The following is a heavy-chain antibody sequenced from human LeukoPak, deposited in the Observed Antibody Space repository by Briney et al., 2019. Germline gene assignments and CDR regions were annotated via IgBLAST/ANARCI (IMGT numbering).Heavy chain of an antibody. CDR1: GFSFSTYD. D-gene: IGHD6-19*01. Sequence: GGSLRLSCAGSGFSFSTYDMLWIRQAPGKGLEWVSAIGSGGDTYYAGSVKGRFTISRESAKNSFYLQMNSLNAGDTAVYFCARAVAGTDEIDSWGQGTLVTVSS. CDR3: ARAVAGTDEIDS. J-gene: IGHJ4*02. V-gene: IGHV3-13*01. CDR2: IGSGGDT.